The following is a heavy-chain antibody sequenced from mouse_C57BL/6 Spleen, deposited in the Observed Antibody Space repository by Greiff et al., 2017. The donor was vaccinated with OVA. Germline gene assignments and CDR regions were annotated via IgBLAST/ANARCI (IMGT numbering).Heavy chain of an antibody. V-gene: IGHV1-42*01. CDR3: ARRRGSYDWYFDV. CDR2: INPSTGGT. J-gene: IGHJ1*03. D-gene: IGHD1-1*02. CDR1: GYSFTGYY. Sequence: VQLKQSGPELVKPGASVKISCKASGYSFTGYYMNWVKQSPEKSLEWIGEINPSTGGTTYNQKFKAKATLTVDKSSSTAYMQLKSLTSEDSAVYYCARRRGSYDWYFDVWGTGTTVTVSS.